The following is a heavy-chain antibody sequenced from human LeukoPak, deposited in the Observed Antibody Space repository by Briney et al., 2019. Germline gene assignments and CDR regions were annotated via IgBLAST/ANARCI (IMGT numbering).Heavy chain of an antibody. J-gene: IGHJ4*02. CDR2: INPSGGST. CDR3: AGSSYCTNGVCYLDY. Sequence: ASVKVSCKASGYTFTSYYMHWVRQAPGQGLEWMGIINPSGGSTSYAQKFQGRVTMTRDTSTSTVYMELSSLRSEDTAVYYCAGSSYCTNGVCYLDYWGQGTLVTVSS. V-gene: IGHV1-46*01. D-gene: IGHD2-8*01. CDR1: GYTFTSYY.